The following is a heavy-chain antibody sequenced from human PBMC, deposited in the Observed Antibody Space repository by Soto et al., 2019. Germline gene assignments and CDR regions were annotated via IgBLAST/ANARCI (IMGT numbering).Heavy chain of an antibody. CDR1: GFTFSSYA. J-gene: IGHJ4*02. Sequence: EVQLLESGGGLVQPGGSLRLSCAASGFTFSSYAMSWVGQAPGKGLEWVSAISGSGGSTYYADSVKGRFTIARDNSKNTLYLQMNSLRAEDTAVYYCGKGSVLWFGELLYIDYWGQGTLVTVSS. CDR2: ISGSGGST. V-gene: IGHV3-23*01. CDR3: GKGSVLWFGELLYIDY. D-gene: IGHD3-10*01.